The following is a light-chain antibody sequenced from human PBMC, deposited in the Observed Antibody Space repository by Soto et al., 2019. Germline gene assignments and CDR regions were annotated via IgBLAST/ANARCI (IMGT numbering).Light chain of an antibody. V-gene: IGKV3-20*01. CDR1: QSVSSSY. CDR3: QQYGSSPT. CDR2: DAY. J-gene: IGKJ1*01. Sequence: EIVLTQSPGTLSLSPGERATLSCRSSQSVSSSYLAWYQQKPGQATRLIIYDAYGRATGIPGRCSGSGSRTDFTLTISRLDPEDFAVYYCQQYGSSPTFGQGTKVEIK.